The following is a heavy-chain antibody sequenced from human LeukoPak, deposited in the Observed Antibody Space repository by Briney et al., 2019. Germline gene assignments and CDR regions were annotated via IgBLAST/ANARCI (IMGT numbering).Heavy chain of an antibody. CDR2: IYYSGST. CDR3: ARALVPAATYYYMDV. J-gene: IGHJ6*03. Sequence: KTSETLSLTCTVSGGSISSYYWSWIRQPPGKGLEWIGYIYYSGSTNYNPSLKSRVTISVDTSKNQFSLKLSSVTAADTAVYYCARALVPAATYYYMDVWGKGTTVTISS. D-gene: IGHD2-2*01. CDR1: GGSISSYY. V-gene: IGHV4-59*01.